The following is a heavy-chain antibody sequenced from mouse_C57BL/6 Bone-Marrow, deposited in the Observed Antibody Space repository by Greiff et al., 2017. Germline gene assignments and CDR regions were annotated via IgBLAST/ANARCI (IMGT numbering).Heavy chain of an antibody. V-gene: IGHV5-9*01. CDR3: AREGDDGYYRYAMDY. CDR1: GFTFSSYT. D-gene: IGHD2-3*01. J-gene: IGHJ4*01. CDR2: ISGGGGNT. Sequence: EVKLQESGGGLVKPGGSLKLSCAASGFTFSSYTMSWVRQTPEKRLGWVATISGGGGNTYYPDSVKGRFTISRDNAKNTLYLQMSSLRSEDTALYYCAREGDDGYYRYAMDYWGQGTSVTVSS.